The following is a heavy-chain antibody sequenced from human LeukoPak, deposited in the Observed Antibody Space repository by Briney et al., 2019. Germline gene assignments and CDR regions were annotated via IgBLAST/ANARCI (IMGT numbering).Heavy chain of an antibody. CDR2: IYPGDSDT. J-gene: IGHJ4*02. V-gene: IGHV5-51*01. D-gene: IGHD6-13*01. Sequence: PGESLKISCQGSGYSFTNYWIAWVRQMPGKGLEWMGIIYPGDSDTRYSPSFQGQVTISADKSISTAYLQWSSLKASDTAMYYCARIIAAAGLEDYWGQGTLVTVSS. CDR3: ARIIAAAGLEDY. CDR1: GYSFTNYW.